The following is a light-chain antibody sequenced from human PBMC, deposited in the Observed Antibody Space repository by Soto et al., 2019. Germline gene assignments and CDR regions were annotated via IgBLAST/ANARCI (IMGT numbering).Light chain of an antibody. CDR1: QTVSSSY. CDR2: GAS. J-gene: IGKJ4*01. Sequence: EIVLTQSPGTLSLSPGERATLSCTASQTVSSSYLAWYQQKPGQAPRLLIYGASSRATGIPDRFSGSGSGTDFTLTISRLEPEDCAVYYCQQYASSLLTFGGGTKVDIK. V-gene: IGKV3-20*01. CDR3: QQYASSLLT.